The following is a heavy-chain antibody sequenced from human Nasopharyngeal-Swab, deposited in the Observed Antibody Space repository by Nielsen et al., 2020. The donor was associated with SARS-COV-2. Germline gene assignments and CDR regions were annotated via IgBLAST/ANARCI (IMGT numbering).Heavy chain of an antibody. J-gene: IGHJ6*02. CDR3: ARRVARAPRHEGDYYYGMDV. D-gene: IGHD3-16*01. CDR2: IYYSGST. V-gene: IGHV4-39*01. Sequence: RQAPGKGLEWIGSIYYSGSTYYNPSLKSRVTISVDTSKNQISLKLSSVTAADTAVYYCARRVARAPRHEGDYYYGMDVWGQGTTVTVSS.